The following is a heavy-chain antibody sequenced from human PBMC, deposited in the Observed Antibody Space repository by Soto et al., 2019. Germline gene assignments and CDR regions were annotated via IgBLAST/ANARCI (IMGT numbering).Heavy chain of an antibody. J-gene: IGHJ6*03. CDR2: IYPGDSDT. CDR3: ARHSGYDYYYYYMDV. Sequence: GESLKISCKGSGCSFTSYWIGWVRQMPGKGLEWMGIIYPGDSDTRYSPSFQGQVTISADKSISTAYLQWSSLKASDTAMYYCARHSGYDYYYYYMDVWGKGTTVTVSS. CDR1: GCSFTSYW. V-gene: IGHV5-51*01. D-gene: IGHD5-12*01.